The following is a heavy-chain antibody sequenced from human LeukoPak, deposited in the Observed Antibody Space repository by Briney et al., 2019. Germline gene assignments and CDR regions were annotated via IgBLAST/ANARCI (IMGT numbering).Heavy chain of an antibody. CDR2: IIPIFGTA. Sequence: SVKVSCKASGGTFSSYGISWVRQAPGQGLEWMGGIIPIFGTANYAQKFQGRVTITAHESTRTAYMALSSLRSEDTAVYYCAREVGATSDAFDIWGQGTMVTVSS. J-gene: IGHJ3*02. V-gene: IGHV1-69*13. CDR1: GGTFSSYG. D-gene: IGHD1-26*01. CDR3: AREVGATSDAFDI.